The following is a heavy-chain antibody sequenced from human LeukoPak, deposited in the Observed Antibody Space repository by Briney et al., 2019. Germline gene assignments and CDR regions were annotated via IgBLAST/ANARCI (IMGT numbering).Heavy chain of an antibody. CDR3: ARERAYYYFDY. J-gene: IGHJ4*02. V-gene: IGHV3-64*02. CDR2: VVGNGGTT. Sequence: GGSLRLSCAASGFTFTTYTIHWIRQAPGKGLEYVSAVVGNGGTTYYADSVRGRFTIFRDNSKNTVYLQMGSLRAEDTAVYYCARERAYYYFDYWGQGAQVTVSS. CDR1: GFTFTTYT. D-gene: IGHD2-21*01.